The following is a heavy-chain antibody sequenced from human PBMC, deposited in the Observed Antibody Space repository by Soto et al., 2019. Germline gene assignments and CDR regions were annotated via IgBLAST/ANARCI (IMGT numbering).Heavy chain of an antibody. CDR2: IFSSGST. CDR1: GDSISSFY. J-gene: IGHJ4*02. CDR3: ARVGYCSSTPCWPIGYFEY. D-gene: IGHD2-2*01. V-gene: IGHV4-59*01. Sequence: SSETLSLTCTVSGDSISSFYWTWIRQPPGKGLEWVGYIFSSGSTNYNPSLKSRVTISVDTSENQFSLKLTSVTAADTAVYYCARVGYCSSTPCWPIGYFEYWGQGTLVTISS.